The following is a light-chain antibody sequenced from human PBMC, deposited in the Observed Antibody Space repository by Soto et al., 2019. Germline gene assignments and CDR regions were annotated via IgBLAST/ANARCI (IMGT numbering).Light chain of an antibody. CDR3: QQYYSYPYT. CDR1: QIIGSS. V-gene: IGKV1-5*01. J-gene: IGKJ2*01. CDR2: DAS. Sequence: DIQMTQSPSTLSASVGDRVTITCRASQIIGSSLAWYQQKPGKAPKLLIYDASTLQSGVPSRFSGSESGTEFTLTISSLQPDDSATYYCQQYYSYPYTCGQGTKLEIK.